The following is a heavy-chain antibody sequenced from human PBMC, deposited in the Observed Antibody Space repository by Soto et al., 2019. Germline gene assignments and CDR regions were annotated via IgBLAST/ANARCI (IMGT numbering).Heavy chain of an antibody. CDR2: IRSKAYGGTT. CDR3: TRVGSITIFGVVITGDY. J-gene: IGHJ4*02. CDR1: GFTFGDYA. V-gene: IGHV3-49*03. Sequence: EVQLVESGGGLVQPGRSLRLSCTASGFTFGDYAMSWFRQAPGKGLEWVGFIRSKAYGGTTEYAASVKGRFTISRDDSKRIAYLQMNSLKTEDTAVYYCTRVGSITIFGVVITGDYWGQGTLVTVSS. D-gene: IGHD3-3*01.